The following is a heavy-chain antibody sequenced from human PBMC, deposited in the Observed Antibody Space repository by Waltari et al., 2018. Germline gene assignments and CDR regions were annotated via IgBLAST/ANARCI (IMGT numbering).Heavy chain of an antibody. Sequence: EVQLVQSGAEVKKPGESLRISCKTSGYNFTASWIGWVRRAPGKGLEYVAIMYPVASYARYGPSFEGQVTISVYKSITTAYLQWSSLKASDSAIYYCATMPNVAASGTSSYFFDFWGQGTLLTVST. V-gene: IGHV5-51*01. CDR2: MYPVASYA. D-gene: IGHD6-25*01. CDR1: GYNFTASW. J-gene: IGHJ4*02. CDR3: ATMPNVAASGTSSYFFDF.